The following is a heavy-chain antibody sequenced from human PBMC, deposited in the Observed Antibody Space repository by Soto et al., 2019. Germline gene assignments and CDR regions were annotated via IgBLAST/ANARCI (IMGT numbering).Heavy chain of an antibody. J-gene: IGHJ2*01. Sequence: QITLKESGPPLVKPTQPLTLTCTFSGFAFSTSGVGVAWIRQPPGKALEWLALIYWHDDKRYSPSLMSRLTSTKDTPKNQVVLTMTNMDPVDTATYDCAHSLRWWEGYFALWGSGTLVPDSS. V-gene: IGHV2-5*01. CDR3: AHSLRWWEGYFAL. CDR2: IYWHDDK. D-gene: IGHD1-26*01. CDR1: GFAFSTSGVG.